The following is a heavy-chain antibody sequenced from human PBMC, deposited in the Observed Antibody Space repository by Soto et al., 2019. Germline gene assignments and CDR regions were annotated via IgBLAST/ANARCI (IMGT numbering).Heavy chain of an antibody. CDR2: ISAYNGNT. Sequence: QVQLVQSGAEVKKPGASVKVSCKASGYTFTSYGISWVRQAPGQGLEWMGWISAYNGNTNYAQKLQGRVTMTTDTTTSTGYMELSRLRYDDTAVYYCARHEAAGPLDYLSQGTLVTVSS. CDR3: ARHEAAGPLDY. CDR1: GYTFTSYG. J-gene: IGHJ4*02. D-gene: IGHD6-13*01. V-gene: IGHV1-18*01.